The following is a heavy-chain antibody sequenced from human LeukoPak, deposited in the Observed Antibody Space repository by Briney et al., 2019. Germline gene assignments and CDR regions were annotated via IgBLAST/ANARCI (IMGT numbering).Heavy chain of an antibody. Sequence: SETLSLTCTVSGYSISSGYYWGWIRQPPGKGLEWIGSIYHSGSTYYNPSLKSRVTISVDTSKNQFSLKLSSVTAADTAVYYCAREADYYDSSGFDYWGQGTLVTVSS. CDR3: AREADYYDSSGFDY. V-gene: IGHV4-38-2*02. CDR1: GYSISSGYY. CDR2: IYHSGST. D-gene: IGHD3-22*01. J-gene: IGHJ4*02.